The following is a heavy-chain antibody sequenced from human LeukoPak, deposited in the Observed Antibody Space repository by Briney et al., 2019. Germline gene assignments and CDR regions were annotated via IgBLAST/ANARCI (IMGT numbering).Heavy chain of an antibody. J-gene: IGHJ3*02. CDR1: GGSFSGYY. V-gene: IGHV4-34*01. D-gene: IGHD3-16*02. CDR3: ASAYRIDDYVWGSYRYTDDAFDI. CDR2: INHSGST. Sequence: SETLSLTCAVYGGSFSGYYWSWIRQPPGKGLEWIGEINHSGSTNYNPSLKSRVTISVDTSKNQFSLKLSSVTAADTAGYYCASAYRIDDYVWGSYRYTDDAFDIWCQGTMVTVSS.